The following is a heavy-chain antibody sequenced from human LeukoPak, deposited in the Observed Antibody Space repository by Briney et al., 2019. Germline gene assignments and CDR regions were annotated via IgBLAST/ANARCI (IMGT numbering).Heavy chain of an antibody. CDR2: MSFEGYV. CDR3: VREGEPYYDHSASFDY. D-gene: IGHD3-22*01. Sequence: QPGGSLRLSCAASGFTLTGYLVHWVRQPPGKGLEWVAVMSFEGYVYCAESLKDRFTVSRDNSKNMIYLHMNSLRAVDMALYYCVREGEPYYDHSASFDYWGQGTMVTVSS. CDR1: GFTLTGYL. J-gene: IGHJ4*02. V-gene: IGHV3-30*04.